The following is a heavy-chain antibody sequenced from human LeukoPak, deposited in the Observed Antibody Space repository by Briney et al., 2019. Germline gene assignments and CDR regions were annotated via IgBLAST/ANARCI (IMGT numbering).Heavy chain of an antibody. V-gene: IGHV1-69*04. CDR1: GGTFSSYT. D-gene: IGHD3-10*02. J-gene: IGHJ4*02. CDR3: ARDMLRRGYPKDYYFDY. CDR2: IIPILGIA. Sequence: SVKVSCKASGGTFSSYTISWVPQAPGQGLEWMGRIIPILGIANYAQKFQGRVTITADKSTSTAYMELSSLRSEDTAVYYCARDMLRRGYPKDYYFDYWREGTLVTDSS.